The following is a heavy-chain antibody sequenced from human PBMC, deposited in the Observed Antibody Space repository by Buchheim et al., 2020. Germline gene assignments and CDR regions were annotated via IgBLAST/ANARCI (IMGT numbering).Heavy chain of an antibody. CDR3: ARAATYYYDSSGYLDY. CDR1: GGSFSGYY. Sequence: QVQLQQWGAGLLKPSETLSLTCAVYGGSFSGYYWSWIRQPPGKGLEWIGEINHSGGTNYNPSLKSRVTISVDTSKNQFSLKLSSVTAADTAVYYCARAATYYYDSSGYLDYWGQGTL. CDR2: INHSGGT. J-gene: IGHJ4*02. V-gene: IGHV4-34*01. D-gene: IGHD3-22*01.